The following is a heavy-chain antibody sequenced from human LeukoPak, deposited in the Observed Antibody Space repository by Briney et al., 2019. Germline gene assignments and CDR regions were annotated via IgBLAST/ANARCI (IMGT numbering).Heavy chain of an antibody. V-gene: IGHV3-30*03. CDR3: MDTPIDD. D-gene: IGHD5-18*01. Sequence: GGSLRLSCAASGFTFRTYNMHWVRQAPGKGLEWVAVILSDGSKKYYAESVKGRYTISRDNSKNRLYLQMNRLRTEDTAVYYCMDTPIDDWGQGTLVTVSS. J-gene: IGHJ4*02. CDR1: GFTFRTYN. CDR2: ILSDGSKK.